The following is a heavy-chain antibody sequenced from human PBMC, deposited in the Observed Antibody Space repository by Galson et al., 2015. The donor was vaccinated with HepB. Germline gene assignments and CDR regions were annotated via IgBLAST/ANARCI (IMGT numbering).Heavy chain of an antibody. CDR3: ANANPGSDSSGY. D-gene: IGHD2-15*01. V-gene: IGHV3-23*01. CDR2: ISGGST. Sequence: LRLSCAASGFTLSNYAMSWVRQAPGKGLEWVSTISGGSTYYADSVKGRFTISRDNSKNTLFLQMNILRAEDTAVYFCANANPGSDSSGYWGQGTLVTVSS. J-gene: IGHJ4*02. CDR1: GFTLSNYA.